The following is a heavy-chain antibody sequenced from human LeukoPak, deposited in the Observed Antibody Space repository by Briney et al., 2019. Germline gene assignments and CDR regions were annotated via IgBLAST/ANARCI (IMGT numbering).Heavy chain of an antibody. V-gene: IGHV1-2*02. CDR2: INPNSGGT. CDR1: GYTFTGYY. Sequence: ASVKVSCKASGYTFTGYYMHWVRQAPGQGLEWMGWINPNSGGTNYAQKLQGRVTMTTDTSTSTAYMELRSLRSDDTAVYYCARKVDYDSSGYAPYYYYMDVWGKGTTVTISS. J-gene: IGHJ6*03. D-gene: IGHD3-22*01. CDR3: ARKVDYDSSGYAPYYYYMDV.